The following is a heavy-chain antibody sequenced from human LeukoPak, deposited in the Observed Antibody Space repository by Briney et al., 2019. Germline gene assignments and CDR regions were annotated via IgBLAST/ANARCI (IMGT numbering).Heavy chain of an antibody. Sequence: GGSLRLSCAASGFTFSSYEMNWVRQAPGKGLEWVSYISSSGSTIYYADSVKGRFTISRDNAKNSLYLQRNSLRAEDTAVYYCARAMIVVVRDYYMDVWGKGTTVTISS. D-gene: IGHD3-22*01. CDR2: ISSSGSTI. V-gene: IGHV3-48*03. CDR1: GFTFSSYE. J-gene: IGHJ6*03. CDR3: ARAMIVVVRDYYMDV.